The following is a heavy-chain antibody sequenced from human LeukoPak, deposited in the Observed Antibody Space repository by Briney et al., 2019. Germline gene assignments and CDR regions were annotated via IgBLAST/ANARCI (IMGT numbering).Heavy chain of an antibody. CDR2: ISSSGSTI. J-gene: IGHJ5*02. CDR1: GFTFSSYE. V-gene: IGHV3-48*03. D-gene: IGHD6-19*01. CDR3: ARDSSGWYSNWFDP. Sequence: GGSLRLSCAASGFTFSSYEMNWVRQTPRKGLEWVSYISSSGSTIYYADSVKGRFTISRDNAKNSLYLQMNSLRAEDTAVYYCARDSSGWYSNWFDPWGQGTLVTVSS.